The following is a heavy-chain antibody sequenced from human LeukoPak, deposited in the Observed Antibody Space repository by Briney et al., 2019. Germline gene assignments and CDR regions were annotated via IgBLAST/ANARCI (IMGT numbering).Heavy chain of an antibody. D-gene: IGHD2-15*01. Sequence: SETLSLTCTVSGGSISSYYWSWIRQPPGKGLEWIGYIYYSGSTNYNSSLKSRVTISVDTSKNQFSLKLSSVTAADTAVYYCASANCSGGSCYSANGWYLDAFDIWGQGTMVTVSS. V-gene: IGHV4-59*01. CDR1: GGSISSYY. CDR3: ASANCSGGSCYSANGWYLDAFDI. J-gene: IGHJ3*02. CDR2: IYYSGST.